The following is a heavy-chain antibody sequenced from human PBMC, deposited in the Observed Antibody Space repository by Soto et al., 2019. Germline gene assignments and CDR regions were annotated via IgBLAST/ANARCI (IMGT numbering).Heavy chain of an antibody. J-gene: IGHJ4*02. Sequence: ETLSLTCTVSGGSVSSGSYYWSWIRQPPGKGLEWIGYIYYSGSTNYNPSLKSRVTISVDTSKNQFSLKLSSVTAADTAVYYCAREFIAVAGTTFDYWGQGTLVTVSS. D-gene: IGHD6-19*01. V-gene: IGHV4-61*01. CDR1: GGSVSSGSYY. CDR3: AREFIAVAGTTFDY. CDR2: IYYSGST.